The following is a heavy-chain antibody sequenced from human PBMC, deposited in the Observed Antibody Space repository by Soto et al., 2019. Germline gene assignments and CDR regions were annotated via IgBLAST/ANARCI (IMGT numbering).Heavy chain of an antibody. V-gene: IGHV3-48*01. CDR3: ASLVAPAGCSSTSCYQGI. Sequence: GGSLRLSCAASGFTFSSYSMNWVRQAPGKGLEWVSYISSSSSTIYYADSVKGRFTISRDNAKNSLYLQMNSLRAEDTAVYYCASLVAPAGCSSTSCYQGIWGQGTMVTVSS. J-gene: IGHJ3*02. CDR2: ISSSSSTI. CDR1: GFTFSSYS. D-gene: IGHD2-2*01.